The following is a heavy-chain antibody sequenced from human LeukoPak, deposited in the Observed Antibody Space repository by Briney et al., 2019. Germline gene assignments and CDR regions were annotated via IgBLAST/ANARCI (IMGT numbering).Heavy chain of an antibody. CDR1: GGSFSGYY. Sequence: PSETLSLTCAVYGGSFSGYYWSWIRQPPGKGLEWIEEINHSGSTNYNPSLKSRVTISVDTSKNQFSLKLSSVTAADTAVYYCARSMVYAISGWFDPWGQGTLVTVSS. V-gene: IGHV4-34*01. J-gene: IGHJ5*02. CDR2: INHSGST. D-gene: IGHD2-8*01. CDR3: ARSMVYAISGWFDP.